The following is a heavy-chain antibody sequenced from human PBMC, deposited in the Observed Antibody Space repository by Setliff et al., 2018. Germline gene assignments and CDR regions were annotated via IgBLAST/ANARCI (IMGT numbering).Heavy chain of an antibody. CDR1: GYTFSSYA. J-gene: IGHJ4*02. V-gene: IGHV1-18*01. CDR2: ISVYSGNT. Sequence: PRASVKVSCKASGYTFSSYAISWVRQAPGQGLEWLGWISVYSGNTDYAQNFQGRVTMTADTSTSTAYMELRSLTSDDTAVYYCARRPRAVYGSGRRNWFLDYWGQGTLVTVSS. D-gene: IGHD3-10*01. CDR3: ARRPRAVYGSGRRNWFLDY.